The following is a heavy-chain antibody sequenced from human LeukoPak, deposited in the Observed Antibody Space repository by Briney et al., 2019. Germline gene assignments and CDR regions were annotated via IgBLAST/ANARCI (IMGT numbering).Heavy chain of an antibody. CDR1: GYTFTSYA. CDR2: INAGNGNT. Sequence: GASVEVSCKASGYTFTSYAMHWVRQAPGQRLEWMGWINAGNGNTKYSQKFQGRVTITRDTSASTAYMELSSLRSEDTAVYYCARGEIAAASRVSADYWGQGTLVTVPS. J-gene: IGHJ4*02. V-gene: IGHV1-3*01. CDR3: ARGEIAAASRVSADY. D-gene: IGHD6-13*01.